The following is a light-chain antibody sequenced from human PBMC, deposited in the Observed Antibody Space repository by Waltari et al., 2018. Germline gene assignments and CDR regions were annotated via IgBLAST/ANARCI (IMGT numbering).Light chain of an antibody. CDR1: QNVGTS. Sequence: CQASQNVGTSLGWYQQKPGQAPRLLIYDTSTRATGSPDRFSGSGSGTDFSLTIARLEPEDFAVYYCQHNVRLPVTFGQGTKVEI. CDR2: DTS. CDR3: QHNVRLPVT. V-gene: IGKV3-20*01. J-gene: IGKJ1*01.